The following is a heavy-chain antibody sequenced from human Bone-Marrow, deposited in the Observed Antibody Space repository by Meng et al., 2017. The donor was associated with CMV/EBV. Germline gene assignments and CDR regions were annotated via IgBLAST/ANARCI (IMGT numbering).Heavy chain of an antibody. CDR1: GGSISSYY. CDR3: ARDAYYYDSRGYYYRIFDI. J-gene: IGHJ3*02. D-gene: IGHD3-22*01. CDR2: IYYSGST. Sequence: SETLSLTCTVSGGSISSYYWSWIRQPPGKGLEWIGYIYYSGSTNYNPSLKSRVTISVDTSKNQFSLKLSSVTAADTAVYYCARDAYYYDSRGYYYRIFDIWGQGTMVTVSS. V-gene: IGHV4-59*01.